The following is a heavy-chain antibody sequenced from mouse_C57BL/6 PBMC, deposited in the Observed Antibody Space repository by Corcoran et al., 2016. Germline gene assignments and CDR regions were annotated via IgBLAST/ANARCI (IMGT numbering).Heavy chain of an antibody. J-gene: IGHJ2*01. CDR2: IFPGSGST. Sequence: QVQLQQSGPELVKPGASVKISCKASGYTFTDYYLNWVKQRPGQGLEWIGWIFPGSGSTYYNEKFKGKATLNVDKSSSTAYMLLSSLTSEDSAVYFCAREGYGSRNYFDYWGQGTTLTVSS. CDR1: GYTFTDYY. CDR3: AREGYGSRNYFDY. D-gene: IGHD1-1*01. V-gene: IGHV1-75*01.